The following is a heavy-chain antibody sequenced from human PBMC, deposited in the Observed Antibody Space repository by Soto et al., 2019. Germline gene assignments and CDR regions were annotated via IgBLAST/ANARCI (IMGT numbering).Heavy chain of an antibody. J-gene: IGHJ5*02. V-gene: IGHV4-39*02. Sequence: SETLSLTCPVSGGSISSSYSYWAWIRQPPGMGLEWIGTIYYSGTTYSNPSLTSRVTISIDTSKNQFSLKLRSLTAADTAVYYCARDPTPWGQGTLVTVSS. CDR3: ARDPTP. CDR2: IYYSGTT. CDR1: GGSISSSYSY.